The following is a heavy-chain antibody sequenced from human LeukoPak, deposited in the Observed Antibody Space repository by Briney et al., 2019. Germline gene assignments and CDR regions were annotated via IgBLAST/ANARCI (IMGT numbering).Heavy chain of an antibody. CDR1: GFTFSSYS. Sequence: GGSLRLSCAASGFTFSSYSMNWVRQAPGKGLEWVSSISSSSSYIYYADSVKGRFTISRDNAKNSLYLQMNSLRAEDMAVYYCARGVDTAMVLYYYYGMDVWGKGTTVTVSS. CDR2: ISSSSSYI. V-gene: IGHV3-21*01. J-gene: IGHJ6*04. CDR3: ARGVDTAMVLYYYYGMDV. D-gene: IGHD5-18*01.